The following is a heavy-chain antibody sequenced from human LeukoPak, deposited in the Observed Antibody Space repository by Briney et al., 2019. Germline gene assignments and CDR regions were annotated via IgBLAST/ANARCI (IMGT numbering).Heavy chain of an antibody. D-gene: IGHD2-15*01. J-gene: IGHJ5*02. CDR3: ARSGKYCSGGSCYYCFAP. CDR2: IYYSGST. CDR1: GGSISSGDYY. V-gene: IGHV4-30-4*01. Sequence: SETLSLTCTVSGGSISSGDYYWSWIRQPPGKGLEWIGYIYYSGSTYYNPSLKSRVTISVDTSKNQFSLKLSSVTAADTAVYSCARSGKYCSGGSCYYCFAPWGQGPLVTVSS.